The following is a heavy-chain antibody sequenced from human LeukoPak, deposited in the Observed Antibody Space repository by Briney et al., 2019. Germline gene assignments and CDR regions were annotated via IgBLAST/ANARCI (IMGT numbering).Heavy chain of an antibody. CDR3: AKGGTYYYDS. V-gene: IGHV3-23*01. Sequence: HPGGSLRLSCAASGFTFSSYAMSWVRQAPGKRLEWISAISSNGASTYYADSVKGRFTISRDNSENTLYLQMNSLRVEDSAVYYCAKGGTYYYDSWGQGTLVTVSS. J-gene: IGHJ4*02. CDR2: ISSNGAST. CDR1: GFTFSSYA.